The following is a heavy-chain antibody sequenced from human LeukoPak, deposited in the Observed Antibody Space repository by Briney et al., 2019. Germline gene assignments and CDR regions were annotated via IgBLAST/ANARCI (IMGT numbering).Heavy chain of an antibody. J-gene: IGHJ4*02. D-gene: IGHD3-22*01. CDR1: GFTFSSYG. V-gene: IGHV3-48*01. Sequence: GGSLRLSCAASGFTFSSYGMHWVRQAPGKGLEWVSYISSSSSTLSYADSVEGRFTISRDNAKNSLFLQMNSLSAEDTAVYYCTRYYLDGSGYYFYHYWGQGTLVTVSS. CDR2: ISSSSSTL. CDR3: TRYYLDGSGYYFYHY.